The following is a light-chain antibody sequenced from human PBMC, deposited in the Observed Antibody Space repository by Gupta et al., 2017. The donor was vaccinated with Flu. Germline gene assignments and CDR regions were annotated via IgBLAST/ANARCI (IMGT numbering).Light chain of an antibody. CDR1: STDVSTHIY. CDR2: EVN. V-gene: IGLV2-14*01. CDR3: SSYTMNILV. J-gene: IGLJ3*02. Sequence: GISTDVSTHIYVSLYQHYPGKAPKVLIYEVNNRPSGVSDRFSGSKSGSTASLTISGLRPDDEAHYFCSSYTMNILVFGGGTKVTVL.